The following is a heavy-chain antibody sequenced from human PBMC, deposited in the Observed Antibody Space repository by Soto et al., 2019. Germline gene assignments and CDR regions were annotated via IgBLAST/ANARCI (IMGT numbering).Heavy chain of an antibody. Sequence: QVQLQESGPGLVRPSGTLSLTCAVSGDSFSSSHWWSWVRQPPGKGLEWIAEIYYSGSTNYNPSLKSRVTISMDKSKNQFSLKLTSVTAADTAVYYCARGPDSSWLGVWGQGTTVTVTS. J-gene: IGHJ6*02. CDR1: GDSFSSSHW. V-gene: IGHV4-4*02. D-gene: IGHD6-13*01. CDR2: IYYSGST. CDR3: ARGPDSSWLGV.